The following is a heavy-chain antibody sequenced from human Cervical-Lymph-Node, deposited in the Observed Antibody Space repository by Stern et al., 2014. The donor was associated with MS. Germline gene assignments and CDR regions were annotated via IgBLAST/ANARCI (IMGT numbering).Heavy chain of an antibody. CDR2: INSDGSST. CDR3: ARAATVTTHY. CDR1: GFTFSSYW. J-gene: IGHJ4*02. Sequence: EVQLVESGGGLVQPGGSLRLSCAASGFTFSSYWMHWVRQAPGTGLVWVSRINSDGSSTSYADSVKGRFTISRDNAKSTLYLQMNSLRAEDTAVYYCARAATVTTHYWGQGTLVTVSS. D-gene: IGHD4-17*01. V-gene: IGHV3-74*02.